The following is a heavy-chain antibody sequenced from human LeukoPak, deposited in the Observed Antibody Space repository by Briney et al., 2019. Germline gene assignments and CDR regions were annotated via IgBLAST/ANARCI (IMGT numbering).Heavy chain of an antibody. CDR2: IYPGDSAT. CDR3: ARRRAVAGVYYFDY. J-gene: IGHJ4*02. Sequence: GESLKISCKGSGYSFTSYWIAWVRQMPGKGLEWMGIIYPGDSATRYCPSFQGQVTISADKSISTAYLQWSSLKASDTAIYYCARRRAVAGVYYFDYWGQGTLVTVSS. CDR1: GYSFTSYW. D-gene: IGHD6-19*01. V-gene: IGHV5-51*01.